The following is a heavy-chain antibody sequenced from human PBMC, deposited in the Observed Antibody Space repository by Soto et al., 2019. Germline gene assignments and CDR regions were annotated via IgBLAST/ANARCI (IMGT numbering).Heavy chain of an antibody. D-gene: IGHD2-21*01. V-gene: IGHV3-23*01. Sequence: PVGSLRLSCAASEFTISTYAMTWVRQAPGKGLECVSGVTGSGSQIYYADSVKGRFTISKDNSKNTLYLQMSSLREEDTALYYCAKDAVYRDGLWLMDSWGQGTLVTVSS. CDR3: AKDAVYRDGLWLMDS. CDR2: VTGSGSQI. CDR1: EFTISTYA. J-gene: IGHJ5*02.